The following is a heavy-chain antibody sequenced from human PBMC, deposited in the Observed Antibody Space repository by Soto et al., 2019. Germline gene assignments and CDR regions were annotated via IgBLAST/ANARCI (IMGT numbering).Heavy chain of an antibody. CDR1: GFTFSSYS. D-gene: IGHD3-10*01. CDR3: ARFYYGSGSPDAFDI. Sequence: EVQLVESGGGLVKPGGSLRLSCAASGFTFSSYSMNWVRQAPGKGLEWVSSISSSSSYIYYADSVKGRFTISRDNDKNSLYLQMNSLRAEDTAVYYCARFYYGSGSPDAFDIWGQGTMVTVSS. CDR2: ISSSSSYI. V-gene: IGHV3-21*01. J-gene: IGHJ3*02.